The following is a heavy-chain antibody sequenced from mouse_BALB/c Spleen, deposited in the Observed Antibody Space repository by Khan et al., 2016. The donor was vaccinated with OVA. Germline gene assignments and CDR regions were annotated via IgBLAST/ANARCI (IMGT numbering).Heavy chain of an antibody. J-gene: IGHJ2*01. V-gene: IGHV1-7*01. CDR1: GYTFINYW. Sequence: QVQLQQSGAELAKPGASVKMSCKASGYTFINYWILWIKQRPGQGLEWIGYINPSTGYTDYNQNFKDKATLTADISSSTAYMQLSSLTSEDSSVYYCERRGLRWDFDYWGQGTTLTVSS. CDR2: INPSTGYT. D-gene: IGHD1-1*01. CDR3: ERRGLRWDFDY.